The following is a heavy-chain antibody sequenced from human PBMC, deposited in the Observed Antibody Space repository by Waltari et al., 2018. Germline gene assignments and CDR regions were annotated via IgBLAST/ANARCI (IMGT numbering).Heavy chain of an antibody. CDR3: ARRMMYSGGWCDVDY. Sequence: EVQLVESGGDLVRPGGSLSLSGSASGFTVTRYPNNWVRRAPGKGLEWGSTISGGAEGTCYGDSVKGLFTISRDNSKNTLYLQMNSLRVEDTAVYYCARRMMYSGGWCDVDYWGQGSLVIVSS. D-gene: IGHD1-26*01. J-gene: IGHJ4*02. CDR2: ISGGAEGT. V-gene: IGHV3-23*04. CDR1: GFTVTRYP.